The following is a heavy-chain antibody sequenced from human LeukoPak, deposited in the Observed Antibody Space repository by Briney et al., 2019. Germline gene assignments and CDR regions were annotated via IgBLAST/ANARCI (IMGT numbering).Heavy chain of an antibody. V-gene: IGHV4-59*01. CDR3: ARDHGGVRIAARRGHNWFDP. CDR2: IYYSGST. D-gene: IGHD6-6*01. J-gene: IGHJ5*02. Sequence: PSETLSLTCTVSGGSISSYYWSWIRQPPGKGLEWIGYIYYSGSTNYNPSLKSRVTISVDTSKNQLSLKLSSVTAADTAVYYCARDHGGVRIAARRGHNWFDPWGQGTLVTVSS. CDR1: GGSISSYY.